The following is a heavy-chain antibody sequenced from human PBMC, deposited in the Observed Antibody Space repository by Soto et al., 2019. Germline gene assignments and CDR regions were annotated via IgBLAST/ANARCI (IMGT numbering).Heavy chain of an antibody. D-gene: IGHD2-15*01. CDR1: GYAITSYG. CDR2: ISAYNGNT. J-gene: IGHJ4*02. Sequence: ASLKVSCKTSGYAITSYGGSWVRQAPGQGLEWMGWISAYNGNTNYAQKLQGRVTMTTDTSTSTAYMELRSLRSDDTAVYYCARGVAGDYWGQGTLVTVSS. CDR3: ARGVAGDY. V-gene: IGHV1-18*01.